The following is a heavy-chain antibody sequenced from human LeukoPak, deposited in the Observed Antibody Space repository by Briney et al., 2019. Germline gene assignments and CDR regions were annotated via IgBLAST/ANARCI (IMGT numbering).Heavy chain of an antibody. V-gene: IGHV3-21*01. D-gene: IGHD3-16*02. CDR2: ISSSSSYI. Sequence: GGSLRLSCAASGFTFSSYSMNWVRQAPGQGLEWVSSISSSSSYIYYADSVKGRFTISRDNAKNSLYLQMNSLRAEDTAVYYCARAQTADYVWGSYRRDFDYWGQGTLVTVSS. CDR1: GFTFSSYS. CDR3: ARAQTADYVWGSYRRDFDY. J-gene: IGHJ4*02.